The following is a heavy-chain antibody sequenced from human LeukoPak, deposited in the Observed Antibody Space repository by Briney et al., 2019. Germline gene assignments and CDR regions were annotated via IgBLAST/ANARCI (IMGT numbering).Heavy chain of an antibody. CDR1: GYSFTTYW. J-gene: IGHJ4*02. D-gene: IGHD5-18*01. V-gene: IGHV5-51*01. CDR2: IHPGDSDT. CDR3: ARHLGTAMVSPLGY. Sequence: GESLKISCKGSGYSFTTYWIAWVRQMPGKGLGWMGFIHPGDSDTRYSPSFQGQVTISADKSISTAYLQWSSLKASDTAMYYCARHLGTAMVSPLGYWGQGTLVTVSS.